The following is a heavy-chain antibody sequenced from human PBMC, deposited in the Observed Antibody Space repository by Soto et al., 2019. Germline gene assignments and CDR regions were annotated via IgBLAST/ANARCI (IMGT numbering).Heavy chain of an antibody. CDR1: GFSVFCECFS. CDR2: IFSIGVT. V-gene: IGHV4-31*03. J-gene: IGHJ1*01. Sequence: QVLLQESGPGLVQPSQTLSLSGPVSGFSVFCECFSWNWFRQPPGKGLEWFGYIFSIGVTFYNPSLRGRVFMSVEASKNQFSLRLNSVTAADTAVYYCARSTAVWGKGTLVTVSA. CDR3: ARSTAV.